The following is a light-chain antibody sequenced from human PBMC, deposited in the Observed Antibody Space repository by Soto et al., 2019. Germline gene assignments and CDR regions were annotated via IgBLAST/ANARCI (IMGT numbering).Light chain of an antibody. V-gene: IGKV3-11*01. J-gene: IGKJ1*01. CDR3: HQRGSWPLGT. CDR1: QSVSSY. Sequence: EIVLTQSPATLSLSPGETATLSCRASQSVSSYLAWYQQKPGQAPRLLIYDASNRATGIPDRFSGSGSGTDFTLTISSLEPEDFAVYYCHQRGSWPLGTFGQGTKVEIK. CDR2: DAS.